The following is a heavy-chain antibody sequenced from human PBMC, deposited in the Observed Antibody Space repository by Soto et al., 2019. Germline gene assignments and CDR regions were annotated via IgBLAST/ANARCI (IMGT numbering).Heavy chain of an antibody. J-gene: IGHJ6*02. Sequence: QVQLQQWGAGLLKPSETLSLTCAVYGGSLSGYYGNWIRQSPGKGLEWIGEINYSGTTNYNPFLKTRVTISIDTSKNQFSLNLSSVTAADTAVYYCARTRSLDVWGQGTTVTVSS. CDR2: INYSGTT. D-gene: IGHD1-26*01. V-gene: IGHV4-34*01. CDR3: ARTRSLDV. CDR1: GGSLSGYY.